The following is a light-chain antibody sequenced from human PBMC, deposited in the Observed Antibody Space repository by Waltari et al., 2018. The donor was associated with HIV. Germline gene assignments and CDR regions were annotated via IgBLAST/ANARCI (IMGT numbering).Light chain of an antibody. J-gene: IGKJ2*01. Sequence: DIVMTQSPDSLAVSLGETATINCRSSQSLLYSSNNKNYLAWYQHKPGQPPKLLIYWASTRESGVPDRFSGSESGTDFTLTISSLQADDVAVYYCQQYYTTPRTFGQGT. V-gene: IGKV4-1*01. CDR3: QQYYTTPRT. CDR1: QSLLYSSNNKNY. CDR2: WAS.